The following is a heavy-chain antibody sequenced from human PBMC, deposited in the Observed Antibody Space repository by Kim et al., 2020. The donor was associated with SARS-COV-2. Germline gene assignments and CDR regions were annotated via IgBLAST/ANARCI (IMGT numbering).Heavy chain of an antibody. J-gene: IGHJ4*02. CDR2: ISSSSSYI. CDR3: ARGSGSYSGGFDY. V-gene: IGHV3-21*01. D-gene: IGHD1-26*01. Sequence: EGSLRLSCAASGFTFSSYSMNWVRQAPGKGLEWVSSISSSSSYIYYADSLKGRFTISRDNAKNSLYLQMNSLRAEDTAVYYCARGSGSYSGGFDYRGQGTLVTVSS. CDR1: GFTFSSYS.